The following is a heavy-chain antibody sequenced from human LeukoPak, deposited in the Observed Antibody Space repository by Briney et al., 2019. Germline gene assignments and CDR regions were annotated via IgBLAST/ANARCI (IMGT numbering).Heavy chain of an antibody. V-gene: IGHV3-74*01. CDR2: INSDGSST. D-gene: IGHD3-22*01. J-gene: IGHJ4*02. Sequence: GSLRLSCAASGFTFSSYWMHWVRQAPGKGLEWVSRINSDGSSTSYADSVKGRFTISRDNAKNTLYLQMNSLRAEDTAVYYCARDINYYDSSGYSAWGQGTLVTVSS. CDR3: ARDINYYDSSGYSA. CDR1: GFTFSSYW.